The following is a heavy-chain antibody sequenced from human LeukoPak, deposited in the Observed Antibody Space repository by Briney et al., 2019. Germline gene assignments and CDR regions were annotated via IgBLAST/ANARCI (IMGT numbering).Heavy chain of an antibody. CDR1: GVTFISYS. J-gene: IGHJ4*02. Sequence: PGGSLRLSCAPSGVTFISYSMNWVRQAPGKGLEWVSSISSSSSYIYYADSVKGRFTISRDNAKNSLYLQMNSLRAEDTAVYYCARALVYSSRWYDYWGEGTPVTVSS. CDR2: ISSSSSYI. V-gene: IGHV3-21*01. CDR3: ARALVYSSRWYDY. D-gene: IGHD6-19*01.